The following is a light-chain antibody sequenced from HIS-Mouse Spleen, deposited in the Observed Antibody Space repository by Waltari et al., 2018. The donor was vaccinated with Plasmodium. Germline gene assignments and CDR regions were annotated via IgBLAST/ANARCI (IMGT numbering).Light chain of an antibody. Sequence: DIVMTQSPDSLAVSLGERATLNRKSSQSVLYSSNNKNYLAWYQQKPGQPPKLLIYWASTRESGVPDRFSGSGSGTDFTLTISSLQAEDVAVYYCQQYYSTPWTFGQGTKVEIK. CDR3: QQYYSTPWT. CDR2: WAS. J-gene: IGKJ1*01. V-gene: IGKV4-1*01. CDR1: QSVLYSSNNKNY.